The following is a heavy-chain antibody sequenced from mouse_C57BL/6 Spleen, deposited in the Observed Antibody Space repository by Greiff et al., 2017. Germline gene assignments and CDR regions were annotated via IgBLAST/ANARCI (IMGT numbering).Heavy chain of an antibody. Sequence: DVKLVESGGGLVKPGGSLKLSCAASGFTFSSYAMSWVRQTPEKRLEWVATISDGGSYTYYPDNVKGRFTISRDNAKNNLYLQMSHLKSEDTAMYDCARDRVRNFDVWGTGTTVTVSS. D-gene: IGHD2-14*01. CDR2: ISDGGSYT. V-gene: IGHV5-4*01. J-gene: IGHJ1*03. CDR1: GFTFSSYA. CDR3: ARDRVRNFDV.